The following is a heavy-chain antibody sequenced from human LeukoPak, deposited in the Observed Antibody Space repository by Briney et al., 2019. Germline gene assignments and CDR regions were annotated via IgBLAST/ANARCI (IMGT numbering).Heavy chain of an antibody. CDR2: ISGSGGST. J-gene: IGHJ4*02. D-gene: IGHD3-3*01. Sequence: GGSLRLSCAASGFTFSSYAMSWVRQAPGKGLEWVSAISGSGGSTYSADSVKGRFTISRDNPKNTLYLQMNSLRAEDTAVYYCAKDLYLRDSWSGYFDYWGQGIPVTVSS. V-gene: IGHV3-23*01. CDR1: GFTFSSYA. CDR3: AKDLYLRDSWSGYFDY.